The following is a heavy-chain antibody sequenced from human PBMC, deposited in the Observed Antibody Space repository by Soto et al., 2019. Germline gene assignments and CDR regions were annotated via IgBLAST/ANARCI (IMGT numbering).Heavy chain of an antibody. Sequence: PGGSLRLSCAASGFTFSSYGMHWVRQAPGKGLEWVAVISYDGSNKYYADSVKGRFTISRDNSKNTLYLQMNSLRAEDTAVYYCAKDLRVHGDYSEMYTRQYYYYYYGMDVWGQGTTVTVSS. CDR1: GFTFSSYG. CDR3: AKDLRVHGDYSEMYTRQYYYYYYGMDV. J-gene: IGHJ6*02. D-gene: IGHD4-17*01. CDR2: ISYDGSNK. V-gene: IGHV3-30*18.